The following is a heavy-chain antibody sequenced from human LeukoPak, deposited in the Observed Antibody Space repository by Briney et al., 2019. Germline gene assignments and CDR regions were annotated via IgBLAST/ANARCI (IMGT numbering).Heavy chain of an antibody. CDR3: ATSGSYVTHDY. Sequence: ASVKVSCKASGYTFTGYYMHWERQAPGQGLEWMGWINPNSGNTGYAQKFQGRVTMTRNTSISTAYMELSSLRSEDTAVYYCATSGSYVTHDYWGQGTLVTVSS. CDR2: INPNSGNT. J-gene: IGHJ4*02. CDR1: GYTFTGYY. V-gene: IGHV1-8*02. D-gene: IGHD1-26*01.